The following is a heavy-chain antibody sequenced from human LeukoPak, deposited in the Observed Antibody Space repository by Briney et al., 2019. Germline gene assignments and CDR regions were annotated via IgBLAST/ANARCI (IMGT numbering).Heavy chain of an antibody. J-gene: IGHJ4*02. CDR2: ISNNGGST. CDR1: GFSFSSYA. Sequence: GGSLRLSCAASGFSFSSYAMHWVRQAPGKGLEYVSTISNNGGSTKYANSVKGRFTISRDNSRNTLYLQMGSLRAEDMAVYYCARERGYSDSSRYYADWGQGTLVTVSS. V-gene: IGHV3-64*01. D-gene: IGHD3-22*01. CDR3: ARERGYSDSSRYYAD.